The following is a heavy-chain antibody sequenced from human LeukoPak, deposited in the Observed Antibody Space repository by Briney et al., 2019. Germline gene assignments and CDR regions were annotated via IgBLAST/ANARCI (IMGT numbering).Heavy chain of an antibody. CDR2: IYDSEST. Sequence: SETLSLTCTVSGGSISSYYWSWIRQPPGKGLEWIGYIYDSESTNYSPSLKSRVTISVDTSKNQFSLKLNSVTAADTAVYYCARDREWELRGPWGHYFDYWGQGTLVTVSS. CDR3: ARDREWELRGPWGHYFDY. V-gene: IGHV4-59*01. CDR1: GGSISSYY. D-gene: IGHD1-26*01. J-gene: IGHJ4*02.